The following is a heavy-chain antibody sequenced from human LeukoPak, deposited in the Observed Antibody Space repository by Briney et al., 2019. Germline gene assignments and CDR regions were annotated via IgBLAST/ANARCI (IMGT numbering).Heavy chain of an antibody. V-gene: IGHV3-30*02. CDR1: GFTFSSYG. Sequence: PGGSLRLSCAASGFTFSSYGMHWVRQAPGKGLEWVAFIRYDGSNKYYADSVKGRFTISRDNSKNTLYLQMNSLRAEDTAVYYCARDRDQTIFGVNDYWGQGTLVTVSS. CDR2: IRYDGSNK. D-gene: IGHD3-3*01. CDR3: ARDRDQTIFGVNDY. J-gene: IGHJ4*02.